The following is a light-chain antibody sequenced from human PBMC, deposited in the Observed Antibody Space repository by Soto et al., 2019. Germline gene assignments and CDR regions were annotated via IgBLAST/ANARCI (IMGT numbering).Light chain of an antibody. V-gene: IGKV3-20*01. CDR3: QQYANLPLT. J-gene: IGKJ4*01. Sequence: EIVLTQSPGTLSLSPGERATLSCRASQSVGRNFLAWYQQKPGQAPRLLIHGASTRASGIPDRFSGSGSGTDFIFTISRLEPEDFAVYYCQQYANLPLTFGGGTKVEIK. CDR1: QSVGRNF. CDR2: GAS.